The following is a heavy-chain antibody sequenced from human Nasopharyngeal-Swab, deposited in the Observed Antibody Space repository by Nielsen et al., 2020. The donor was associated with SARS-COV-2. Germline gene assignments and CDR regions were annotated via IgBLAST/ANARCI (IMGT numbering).Heavy chain of an antibody. D-gene: IGHD1-20*01. CDR3: ARDKARYNWNLSLGWYFDL. J-gene: IGHJ2*01. CDR2: IWYDGSNK. CDR1: GFTFSSYG. V-gene: IGHV3-33*01. Sequence: GESLKISCAASGFTFSSYGMHWVRQAPGKGPEWVAVIWYDGSNKYYADSVKGRFTISRDNSKNTLYLQMNSLRAEDTAVYYCARDKARYNWNLSLGWYFDLWGRGTLVTVSS.